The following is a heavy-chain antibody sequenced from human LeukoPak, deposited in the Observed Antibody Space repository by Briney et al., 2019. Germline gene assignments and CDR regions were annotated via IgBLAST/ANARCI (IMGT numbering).Heavy chain of an antibody. CDR1: GYTFTSYD. J-gene: IGHJ5*02. CDR2: MNPNSGNT. Sequence: ASVKVSCKASGYTFTSYDINWVRQATGQGLEWMGWMNPNSGNTGYAQKFQGRVTMTRNTSISTAYMELSSLRSEDTGGYFFARPSDFWSGYSPFDPWGQGTLVTVSS. V-gene: IGHV1-8*01. CDR3: ARPSDFWSGYSPFDP. D-gene: IGHD3-3*01.